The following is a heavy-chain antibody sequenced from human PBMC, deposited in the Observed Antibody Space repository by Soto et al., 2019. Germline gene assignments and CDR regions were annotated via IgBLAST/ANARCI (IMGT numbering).Heavy chain of an antibody. CDR3: ARDGGDYDFWNGYYFDY. CDR1: GFTFSSYG. D-gene: IGHD3-3*01. CDR2: IWYDGSNK. J-gene: IGHJ4*02. V-gene: IGHV3-33*01. Sequence: GGSLRLSCAASGFTFSSYGMHWVRQAPGKGLEWVAVIWYDGSNKFCADSVKGRFTISRDNSKNTLYLQMNSLRAEDTAVYYCARDGGDYDFWNGYYFDYWGQGTLVTVSS.